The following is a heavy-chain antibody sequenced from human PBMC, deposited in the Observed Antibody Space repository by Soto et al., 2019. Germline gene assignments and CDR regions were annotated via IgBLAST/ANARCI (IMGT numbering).Heavy chain of an antibody. CDR1: SGSISSINW. Sequence: QVQLQESGPGLVKPSGTLSLTCAVSSGSISSINWWSWVRQPPGKGLEWIGEIAHTENTNYNPSLKSRVTISVDKSKNQFSLRLTSVTAADTAVYYCASHLVMTGTRGFDHWGQGTLVTVSS. V-gene: IGHV4-4*02. CDR2: IAHTENT. CDR3: ASHLVMTGTRGFDH. D-gene: IGHD3-9*01. J-gene: IGHJ4*02.